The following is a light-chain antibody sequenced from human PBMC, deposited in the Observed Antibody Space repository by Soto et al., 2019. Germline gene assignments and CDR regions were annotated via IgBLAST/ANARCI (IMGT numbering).Light chain of an antibody. CDR2: GAS. CDR1: QSVSSDY. V-gene: IGKV3-20*01. Sequence: IGLTQSPGTLSLSPGERASLSCRASQSVSSDYLAWYQQKPGQAPSLLIYGASRRVTGIPDKFSGSGSGTDFTLTISRLEPEDFAVYHCHQYGSSPWTFGQGTKVDIK. J-gene: IGKJ1*01. CDR3: HQYGSSPWT.